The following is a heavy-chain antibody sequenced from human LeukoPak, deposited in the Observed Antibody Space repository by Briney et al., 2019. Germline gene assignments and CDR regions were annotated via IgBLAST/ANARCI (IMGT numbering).Heavy chain of an antibody. V-gene: IGHV4-34*01. Sequence: SETLSLTCAVYGVSFSGYYWSWIRQPPGKGLEWIGEINHSGSTNYNPSLKSRVTISVDTSKNQFSLKLSSVTAADTAVYYCARAHDYCFVYWGQGTLVTVSS. D-gene: IGHD2-21*02. CDR1: GVSFSGYY. CDR2: INHSGST. CDR3: ARAHDYCFVY. J-gene: IGHJ4*02.